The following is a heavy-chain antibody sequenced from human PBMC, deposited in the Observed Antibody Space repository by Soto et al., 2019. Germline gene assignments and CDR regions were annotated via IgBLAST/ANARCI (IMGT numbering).Heavy chain of an antibody. D-gene: IGHD3-10*01. CDR2: TDHSGST. CDR3: ARELDFYDSGTYYKSADWFGP. Sequence: SETLSLTCCVHGGSISGYYWSWIHQSPCKALEWIGETDHSGSTNYNPSLRSRVTMSVDTSKNQFSLKLSSVTAADTAVYYCARELDFYDSGTYYKSADWFGPWGQGTLVTVS. V-gene: IGHV4-34*01. CDR1: GGSISGYY. J-gene: IGHJ5*02.